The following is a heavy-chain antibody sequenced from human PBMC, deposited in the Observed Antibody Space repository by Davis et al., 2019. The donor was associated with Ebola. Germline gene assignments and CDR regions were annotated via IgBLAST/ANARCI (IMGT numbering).Heavy chain of an antibody. J-gene: IGHJ3*02. D-gene: IGHD1-14*01. CDR1: SGSFSGYY. CDR3: ARGFVNHSKNRDAFDI. CDR2: INHSGST. Sequence: PSETLSLTCAVYSGSFSGYYWSWIRQPPGKGLEWIGEINHSGSTNYNPSLKSRVTISVDTSKNQFSLKLSSVTAADTAVYYCARGFVNHSKNRDAFDIWGQGTMVTVSS. V-gene: IGHV4-34*01.